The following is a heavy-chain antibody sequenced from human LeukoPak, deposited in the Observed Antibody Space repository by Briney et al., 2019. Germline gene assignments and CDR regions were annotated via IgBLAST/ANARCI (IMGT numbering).Heavy chain of an antibody. D-gene: IGHD1-26*01. J-gene: IGHJ4*02. CDR2: ISSSSSYI. CDR3: ARAGVGALAGY. Sequence: GGSLRLSCAASGFTFSTYSMNWVRQAPGKGLEWVSSISSSSSYIYYADSVKGRFTISRDNAKNSLYLQMNSLRAEDTAVYYCARAGVGALAGYWGQGTLVTVSS. V-gene: IGHV3-21*01. CDR1: GFTFSTYS.